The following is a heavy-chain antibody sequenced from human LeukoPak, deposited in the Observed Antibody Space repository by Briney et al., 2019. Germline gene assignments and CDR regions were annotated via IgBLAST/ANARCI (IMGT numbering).Heavy chain of an antibody. D-gene: IGHD3-16*01. CDR1: GGTFSSYA. Sequence: SVKVSCKASGGTFSSYAISWVRQAPGQGLEWMGRIIPIFGTANYAQKFQGRVTITTDESTSTAYMERSSLRSEDTAVYYCARGGSTDEAPYYYCYMDGWGKGTTVTVSS. CDR3: ARGGSTDEAPYYYCYMDG. J-gene: IGHJ6*03. V-gene: IGHV1-69*05. CDR2: IIPIFGTA.